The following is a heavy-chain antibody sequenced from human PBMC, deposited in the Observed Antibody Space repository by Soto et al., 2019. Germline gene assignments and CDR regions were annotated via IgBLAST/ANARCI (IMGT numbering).Heavy chain of an antibody. CDR3: AREQYNWKL. CDR2: VYHTGNT. Sequence: SETLYITCTISGGPITSYHWTWIRHPPGKGLEWIGYVYHTGNTYYNPSLKSRVTISLDTSENQVSLRLKSVTAADTAVYYCAREQYNWKLWGQGTLVTVSS. D-gene: IGHD1-20*01. J-gene: IGHJ4*02. V-gene: IGHV4-59*01. CDR1: GGPITSYH.